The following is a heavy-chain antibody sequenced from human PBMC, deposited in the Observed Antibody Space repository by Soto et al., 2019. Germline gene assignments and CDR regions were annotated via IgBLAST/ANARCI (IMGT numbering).Heavy chain of an antibody. CDR3: ARDIYYYDSSGYYNAFDI. D-gene: IGHD3-22*01. CDR1: GGTFSSYA. Sequence: SVKVSCNASGGTFSSYAISWVRHTPGQGLEWMGGIIPIFGTANYAQKFQGRVTITADESTSTAYMELSSLRSEDTDVYYCARDIYYYDSSGYYNAFDIWGQGTMVTVSS. V-gene: IGHV1-69*01. CDR2: IIPIFGTA. J-gene: IGHJ3*02.